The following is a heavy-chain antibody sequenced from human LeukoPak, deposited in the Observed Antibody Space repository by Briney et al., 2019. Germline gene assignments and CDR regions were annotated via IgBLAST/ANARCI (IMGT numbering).Heavy chain of an antibody. V-gene: IGHV1-3*01. J-gene: IGHJ3*02. Sequence: GASVKVSCKASGYTFTSYGISWVRQAPGQRLEWMGWINVGSGNTKYSQKFQGRVTITRDTSASTAYMEMSSLRSEDTAVYYCARDGIYGDCDIWGQGTMVTVSS. CDR1: GYTFTSYG. CDR2: INVGSGNT. D-gene: IGHD4-17*01. CDR3: ARDGIYGDCDI.